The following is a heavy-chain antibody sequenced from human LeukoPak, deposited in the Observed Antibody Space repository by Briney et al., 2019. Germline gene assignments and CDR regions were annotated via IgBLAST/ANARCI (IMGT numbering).Heavy chain of an antibody. CDR2: ISSSGSRI. V-gene: IGHV3-48*03. CDR3: ARPRSDLYGMDV. CDR1: GFIFNTYE. J-gene: IGHJ6*02. Sequence: GGSLRLSCAAFGFIFNTYEINWVRQAPGKGLEGFSYISSSGSRIYYADSVKGRFTISRDNAKNSLYLQMNSLRAEDTAIYYCARPRSDLYGMDVWGQGTTVIVSS.